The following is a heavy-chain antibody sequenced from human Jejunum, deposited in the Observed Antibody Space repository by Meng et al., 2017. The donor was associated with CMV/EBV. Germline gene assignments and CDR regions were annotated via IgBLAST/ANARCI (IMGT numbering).Heavy chain of an antibody. J-gene: IGHJ4*02. CDR2: VSSYTDNP. Sequence: KVSCKTSGYDFSDYGSSWVRQAPGQGLEWIGWVSSYTDNPKYAPKFQGRVTMTADASTTTAHLELRSLRSDDTAVYFCARKQWEPDYWGQGTLVTVSS. D-gene: IGHD1-26*01. CDR1: GYDFSDYG. CDR3: ARKQWEPDY. V-gene: IGHV1-18*01.